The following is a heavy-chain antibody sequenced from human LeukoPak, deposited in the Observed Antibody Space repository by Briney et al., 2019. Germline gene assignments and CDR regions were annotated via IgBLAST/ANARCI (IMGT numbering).Heavy chain of an antibody. D-gene: IGHD3-10*01. CDR3: ARGFYGSGSYYYFDY. J-gene: IGHJ4*02. V-gene: IGHV3-21*01. CDR1: GFTFSSYS. Sequence: GGSLRLSCAASGFTFSSYSMNWVRQAPGKGLEWVSSISSSSSSIYYADSVKGRFTISRDNAKNSLYLKMNSLRAEYTAVYYCARGFYGSGSYYYFDYWGQGTLVTVSS. CDR2: ISSSSSSI.